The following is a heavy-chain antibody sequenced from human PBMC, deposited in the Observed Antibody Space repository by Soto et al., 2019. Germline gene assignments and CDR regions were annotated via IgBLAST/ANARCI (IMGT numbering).Heavy chain of an antibody. CDR1: GFTFGDYA. D-gene: IGHD4-17*01. J-gene: IGHJ4*02. CDR3: TRVRGDYVGLYYFDY. CDR2: IRSKAYGGTT. V-gene: IGHV3-49*03. Sequence: GGSLRLSCTASGFTFGDYAMSWFRQAPGKGLEWVGFIRSKAYGGTTEYAASVKGRFTISRDDSKSIAYLQMNSLKTEDTAVYYCTRVRGDYVGLYYFDYWGQGTLVTVSS.